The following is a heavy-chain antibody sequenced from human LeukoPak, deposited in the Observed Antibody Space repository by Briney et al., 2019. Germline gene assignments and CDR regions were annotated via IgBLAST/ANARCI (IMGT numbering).Heavy chain of an antibody. D-gene: IGHD6-13*01. J-gene: IGHJ4*02. V-gene: IGHV3-30-3*01. CDR3: ARLLVRDY. CDR2: ISYDGSNK. CDR1: GFTFSSYA. Sequence: PGGSLRLSCAASGFTFSSYAMHWVRQAPGKGLEWVAVISYDGSNKYYADSVKGRFTISRDNSKNTLYLQMNSLRAEDTALYYCARLLVRDYWGQGTLVTVSS.